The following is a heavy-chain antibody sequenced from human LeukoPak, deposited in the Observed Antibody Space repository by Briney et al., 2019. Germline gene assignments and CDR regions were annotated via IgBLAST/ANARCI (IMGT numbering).Heavy chain of an antibody. CDR1: GFTFGSYS. CDR2: ISSSSSYI. CDR3: ARVSNSRYSYGSGLDY. Sequence: GGSLRLSCAASGFTFGSYSMNWVRQAPGKGLEWVSSISSSSSYIYYADSVKGRFAISRDNAKNSLYLQMNSLRAEDTAVYYCARVSNSRYSYGSGLDYWGQGTLVTVSS. V-gene: IGHV3-21*01. D-gene: IGHD5-18*01. J-gene: IGHJ4*02.